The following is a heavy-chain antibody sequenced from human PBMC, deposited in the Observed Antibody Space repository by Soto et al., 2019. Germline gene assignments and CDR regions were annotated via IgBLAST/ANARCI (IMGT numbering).Heavy chain of an antibody. CDR1: GYTFSNYD. J-gene: IGHJ4*02. V-gene: IGHV1-8*01. CDR3: AKVSRKGSAIDFDY. CDR2: VNPNNGDT. Sequence: QVQLVQSGAELKKPGASVKVSCKASGYTFSNYDMNWVRQATGQGPEWIGWVNPNNGDTGYAQKFQGRVTLTTDICRTTAYMELTSLRSEDTAIYYCAKVSRKGSAIDFDYWGQGTLITVSS. D-gene: IGHD3-10*01.